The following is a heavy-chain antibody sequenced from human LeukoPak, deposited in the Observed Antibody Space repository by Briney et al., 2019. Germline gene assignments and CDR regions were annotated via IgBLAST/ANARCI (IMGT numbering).Heavy chain of an antibody. Sequence: QPGGSLRLSCAASGFTFSSYWMSWVRQAPGKGLEWVANIKQDGSEKYYVDSVKGRFTISRDNAKNSLYLQMNSLRAEDTAVYYCARDGRTLTGYYHWFDPWGQGTLVTVSS. D-gene: IGHD3-9*01. V-gene: IGHV3-7*01. J-gene: IGHJ5*02. CDR2: IKQDGSEK. CDR3: ARDGRTLTGYYHWFDP. CDR1: GFTFSSYW.